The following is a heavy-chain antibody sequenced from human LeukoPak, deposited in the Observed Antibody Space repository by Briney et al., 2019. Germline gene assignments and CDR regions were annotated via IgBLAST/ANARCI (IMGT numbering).Heavy chain of an antibody. V-gene: IGHV3-30-3*01. CDR1: GFTFSSYA. CDR2: ISYDGFNK. D-gene: IGHD1-26*01. J-gene: IGHJ4*02. Sequence: GGSLRLSCAASGFTFSSYAMHWVRQPPGKGLEWVAVISYDGFNKYYADSVKGRFTISRDNSKNTLYLQMNSLRAEDTAVYYCAKDSGSQPGHEDYWGQGTLVTVSS. CDR3: AKDSGSQPGHEDY.